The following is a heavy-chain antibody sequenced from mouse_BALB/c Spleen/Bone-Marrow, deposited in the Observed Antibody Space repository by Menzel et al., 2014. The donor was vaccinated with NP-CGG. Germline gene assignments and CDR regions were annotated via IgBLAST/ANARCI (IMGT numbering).Heavy chain of an antibody. D-gene: IGHD3-3*01. J-gene: IGHJ2*01. CDR2: ISSVGSYT. CDR3: ARREAGTGSYYFDY. V-gene: IGHV5-6*02. CDR1: GFTFSNYG. Sequence: EVKLVESGGDLVKPGGSLKLPCAASGFTFSNYGMSWVRQTPDKRLEWVATISSVGSYTYYPDSVKGRFTISRDNAKNTLFLEMSSLKSEDTAMYYCARREAGTGSYYFDYWGQGSTLTVSS.